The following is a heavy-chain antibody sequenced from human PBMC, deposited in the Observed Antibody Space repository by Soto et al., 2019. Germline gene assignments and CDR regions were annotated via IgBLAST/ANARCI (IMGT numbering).Heavy chain of an antibody. D-gene: IGHD3-10*01. CDR1: GFTFSSYG. J-gene: IGHJ3*02. V-gene: IGHV3-30*18. CDR3: AKDPGAFDI. Sequence: QVQLVESGGGVVQPGRSLRLSCAASGFTFSSYGMHWVRQAPGKGLEWVAVISYDGSNKYYADSVKGRFTISRDNSKNTLYLQMNSLRAEDTAVYYCAKDPGAFDIWGQGTMVTVSS. CDR2: ISYDGSNK.